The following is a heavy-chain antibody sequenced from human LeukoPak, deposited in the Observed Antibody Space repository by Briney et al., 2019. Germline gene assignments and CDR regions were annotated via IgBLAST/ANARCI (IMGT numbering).Heavy chain of an antibody. CDR3: ARVLHFDWLLYH. CDR1: GFTFSSYS. J-gene: IGHJ5*02. V-gene: IGHV3-21*01. CDR2: ISSSSSYI. Sequence: GGFLRLSCAASGFTFSSYSMNWVRQAPGKGLEWVSSISSSSSYIYYADSVKGRFTISRDNAKNSLYLQMNSLRAEDTAVYYCARVLHFDWLLYHWGQGTLVTVSS. D-gene: IGHD3-9*01.